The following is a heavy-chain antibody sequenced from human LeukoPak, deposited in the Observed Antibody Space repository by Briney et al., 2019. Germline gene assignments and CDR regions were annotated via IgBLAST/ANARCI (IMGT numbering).Heavy chain of an antibody. CDR1: GGSISSSSYY. V-gene: IGHV4-39*07. D-gene: IGHD1-1*01. CDR3: ARTRYNWNDPADY. Sequence: SETLSLTCTVSGGSISSSSYYWGWIRQPPGKGLEWIGSIYYSGSTYYNPSLKSRVTISVDTSKNQFSLKLSSVTAADTAVYYCARTRYNWNDPADYWGQGTLVTVSS. CDR2: IYYSGST. J-gene: IGHJ4*02.